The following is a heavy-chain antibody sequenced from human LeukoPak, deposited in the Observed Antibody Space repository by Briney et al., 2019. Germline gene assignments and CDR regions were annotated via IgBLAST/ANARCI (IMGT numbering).Heavy chain of an antibody. CDR1: GGSISSYY. CDR2: IYYSGST. CDR3: ARDIVVVPAAIDWYFDL. V-gene: IGHV4-59*12. D-gene: IGHD2-2*01. Sequence: PSETLSLTCTVSGGSISSYYWSWIRQPPGKGLEWIGYIYYSGSTYYNPSLKSRVTISVDTSKNQFSLKLSSVTAADTAVYYCARDIVVVPAAIDWYFDLWGRGTLVTVSS. J-gene: IGHJ2*01.